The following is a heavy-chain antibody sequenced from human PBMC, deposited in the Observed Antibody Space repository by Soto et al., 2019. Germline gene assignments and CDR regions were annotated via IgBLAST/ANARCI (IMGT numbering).Heavy chain of an antibody. D-gene: IGHD3-22*01. CDR3: ARGHDKGLVVMAFVL. V-gene: IGHV3-11*01. Sequence: GGSLRLSCAASGFAFSDYYMSWIRQAPGKGLEWVLYTSSSGATIYYADSVKGRFSVFRDNAKNSVSLQMKSLRDDDTALYYCARGHDKGLVVMAFVLWRLGTPVTVSS. J-gene: IGHJ4*02. CDR2: TSSSGATI. CDR1: GFAFSDYY.